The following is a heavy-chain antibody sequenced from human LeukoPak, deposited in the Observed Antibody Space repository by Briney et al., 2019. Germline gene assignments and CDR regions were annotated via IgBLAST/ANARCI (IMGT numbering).Heavy chain of an antibody. Sequence: GGSLRLSCTGSGFTFSSYWMSWVRQAPGKGLVWVANIRQDGDLKHYVDSVRGRFTISRDNAENSLYLQMNSLRAEDTAIYYCAREIVGTIKSYFDYWGQGTLVTASS. D-gene: IGHD1-26*01. CDR2: IRQDGDLK. CDR1: GFTFSSYW. CDR3: AREIVGTIKSYFDY. J-gene: IGHJ4*02. V-gene: IGHV3-7*01.